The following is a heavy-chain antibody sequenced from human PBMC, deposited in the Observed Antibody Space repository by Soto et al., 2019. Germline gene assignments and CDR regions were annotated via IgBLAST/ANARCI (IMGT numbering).Heavy chain of an antibody. Sequence: GGSLRLSCAASGFTFSDYYMSWIRQAPGKGLEWVSYISSSGSTIYYADSVKGRFTISRDNAKNSLYLQMNSLRAEDTAVYYCARLLKDFWSGYTYPDYWGQGTLVTVSS. CDR2: ISSSGSTI. CDR3: ARLLKDFWSGYTYPDY. D-gene: IGHD3-3*01. J-gene: IGHJ4*02. CDR1: GFTFSDYY. V-gene: IGHV3-11*01.